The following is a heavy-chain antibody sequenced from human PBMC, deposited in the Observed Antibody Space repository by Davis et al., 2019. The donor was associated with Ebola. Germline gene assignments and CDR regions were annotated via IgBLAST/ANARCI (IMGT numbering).Heavy chain of an antibody. D-gene: IGHD2-15*01. CDR3: ARDRGYCSGGSCGMDV. J-gene: IGHJ6*02. Sequence: GESLKISCAASGFTFSSYEMNWVRQAPGKGLEWVSYISSSGSTIYYADSVKGRFTISRDNAKNSLYLQMNSLRAEDTAVYYCARDRGYCSGGSCGMDVWGQGTTVTVSS. CDR1: GFTFSSYE. V-gene: IGHV3-48*03. CDR2: ISSSGSTI.